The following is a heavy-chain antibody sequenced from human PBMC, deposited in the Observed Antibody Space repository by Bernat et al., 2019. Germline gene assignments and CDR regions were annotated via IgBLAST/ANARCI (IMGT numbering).Heavy chain of an antibody. J-gene: IGHJ3*02. Sequence: EVQLVESGGGLVQPGGSLRLSCAASGFTFSSYEMNWVRQAPGKGLEWVSYISSSGSTIYYADSVKGRFTISRDNAQKSLYLEMNRLRGGDTAVYYWARVGVVVVAADDAFDIWGQGTMVTGSS. D-gene: IGHD2-15*01. CDR1: GFTFSSYE. V-gene: IGHV3-48*03. CDR3: ARVGVVVVAADDAFDI. CDR2: ISSSGSTI.